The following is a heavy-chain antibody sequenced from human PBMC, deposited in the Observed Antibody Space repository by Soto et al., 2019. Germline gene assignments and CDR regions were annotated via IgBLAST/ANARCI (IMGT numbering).Heavy chain of an antibody. Sequence: GGSLRLSCTASGCTFGDYAMSWFRQAPGKGLEWVGFIRSKAYGGTTEYAASVKGRFTISRDDSKSIAYLQMNSLKTEDTAVYYCTSSYGDYYYYYGMDVWGQGTTVTVSS. V-gene: IGHV3-49*03. J-gene: IGHJ6*02. CDR2: IRSKAYGGTT. CDR3: TSSYGDYYYYYGMDV. D-gene: IGHD4-17*01. CDR1: GCTFGDYA.